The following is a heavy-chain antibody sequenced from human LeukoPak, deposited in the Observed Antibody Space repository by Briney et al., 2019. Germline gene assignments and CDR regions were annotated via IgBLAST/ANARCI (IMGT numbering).Heavy chain of an antibody. Sequence: PGGSLRLSCVASGFTFSSYSMNWVRQAPGKGLEWVSYISSSSSTIYYADSVKGRFTISRDNPKNSLYLQMNSLRAEDTAVYYRARAPWFGSRIPDFWGQGTLVTVSS. D-gene: IGHD3-10*01. J-gene: IGHJ4*02. CDR3: ARAPWFGSRIPDF. CDR1: GFTFSSYS. CDR2: ISSSSSTI. V-gene: IGHV3-48*04.